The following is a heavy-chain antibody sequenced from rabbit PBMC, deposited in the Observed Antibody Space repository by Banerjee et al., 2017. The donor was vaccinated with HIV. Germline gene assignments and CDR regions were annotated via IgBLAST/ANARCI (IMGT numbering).Heavy chain of an antibody. D-gene: IGHD2-1*01. CDR1: GFTLSSYW. V-gene: IGHV1S7*01. CDR3: ASYPPDDYGDWTLAL. CDR2: INPVFGST. Sequence: QLEESGGDLVKPEGSLTLTCTASGFTLSSYWICWVRQAPGKGLEWIGYINPVFGSTYYASWVNGRFTIPSHNAQNTLYLQLNSLTAADTATYFCASYPPDDYGDWTLALWGPGTLVTVS. J-gene: IGHJ4*01.